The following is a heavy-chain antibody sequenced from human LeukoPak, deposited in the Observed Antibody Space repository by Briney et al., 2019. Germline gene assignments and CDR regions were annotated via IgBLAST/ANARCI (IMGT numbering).Heavy chain of an antibody. J-gene: IGHJ4*02. D-gene: IGHD3-22*01. CDR2: IYYSGST. Sequence: SETLPLTCTVSGGSISSSSYYWGWIRQPPGKGLEWIGSIYYSGSTYYNPSLKSRVTISVDTSKNQFSLKLSSVTAADTAVYYCARDLGGDSSGYYHGPFFGYWGQGTLVTVSS. V-gene: IGHV4-39*07. CDR3: ARDLGGDSSGYYHGPFFGY. CDR1: GGSISSSSYY.